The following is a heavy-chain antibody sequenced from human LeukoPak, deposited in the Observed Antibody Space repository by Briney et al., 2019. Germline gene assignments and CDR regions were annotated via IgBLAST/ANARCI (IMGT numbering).Heavy chain of an antibody. CDR3: ARHRGVVPFDY. Sequence: GGSLRLSCVGSGFTFSSYWMTWVRQAPGKGLEWVSSISSSSSYIYYADSVKGRFTISRDNAKNSLYLQMNSLRAEDTAVYYCARHRGVVPFDYWGQGTLVTVSS. V-gene: IGHV3-21*01. CDR2: ISSSSSYI. D-gene: IGHD3-3*01. J-gene: IGHJ4*02. CDR1: GFTFSSYW.